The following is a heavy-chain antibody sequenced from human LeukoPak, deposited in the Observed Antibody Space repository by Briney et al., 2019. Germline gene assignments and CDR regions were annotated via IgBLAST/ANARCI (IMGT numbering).Heavy chain of an antibody. CDR2: ISSSSRTI. Sequence: PGGSLRLSCAASGFTFSTYNMNWVRQAPGKGLEWLSYISSSSRTIHYADSAKGRFTISRDNAKNSLYLQMNSLRAEDTAVYYCAGDFLEDTQWGQGTVVTVSS. J-gene: IGHJ4*02. D-gene: IGHD2-15*01. CDR3: AGDFLEDTQ. CDR1: GFTFSTYN. V-gene: IGHV3-48*01.